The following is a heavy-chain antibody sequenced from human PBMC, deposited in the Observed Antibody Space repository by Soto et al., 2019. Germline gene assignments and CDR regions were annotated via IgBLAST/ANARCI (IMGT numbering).Heavy chain of an antibody. CDR3: TKNSAYALDY. D-gene: IGHD5-12*01. J-gene: IGHJ4*02. CDR1: GGSITNDNW. Sequence: LSLTCDVSGGSITNDNWWSWVRQPPGEGLEWIGEIHHFGRTTYNPSLKSRVSMSVDTSKNQFFLKLNSVTAADTAVYYCTKNSAYALDYWGQGTLVTAPQ. V-gene: IGHV4-4*02. CDR2: IHHFGRT.